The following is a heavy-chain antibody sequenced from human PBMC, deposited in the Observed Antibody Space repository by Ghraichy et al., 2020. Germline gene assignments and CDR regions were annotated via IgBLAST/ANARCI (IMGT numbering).Heavy chain of an antibody. CDR1: GFTFSSYG. Sequence: GSLRLSCVASGFTFSSYGMHWVRQAPGKGLEWVPVISYDGSNKYYTDSVKGRFTISRDNSKNTLFLQINSLRAEDTAVYYCAKEIGDYYDTSAVFDYWGQGTLVTVSS. V-gene: IGHV3-30*18. J-gene: IGHJ4*02. D-gene: IGHD3-22*01. CDR2: ISYDGSNK. CDR3: AKEIGDYYDTSAVFDY.